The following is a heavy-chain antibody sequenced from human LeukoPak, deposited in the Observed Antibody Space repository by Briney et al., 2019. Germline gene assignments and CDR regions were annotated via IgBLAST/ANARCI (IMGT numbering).Heavy chain of an antibody. CDR3: ARVPANYYGSGSYYNDGWFDP. J-gene: IGHJ5*02. V-gene: IGHV1-69*04. Sequence: SVKVSCKASGGTFSSYAISWVRQAPGQGLEWMGRIILIFGIANYAQKFQGRVTITADKSTSTAYMELSSLRSEDTAVYYCARVPANYYGSGSYYNDGWFDPWGQGTLVTVSS. CDR2: IILIFGIA. D-gene: IGHD3-10*01. CDR1: GGTFSSYA.